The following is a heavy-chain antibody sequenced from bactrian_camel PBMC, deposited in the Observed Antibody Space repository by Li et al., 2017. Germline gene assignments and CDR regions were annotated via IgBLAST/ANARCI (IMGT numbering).Heavy chain of an antibody. D-gene: IGHD2*01. V-gene: IGHV3S53*01. CDR3: AADNRVIVASGSFRVRPICPSPDEYDY. CDR1: ANVYC. Sequence: HVQLVESGGGSVAAGESLRLSCVASANVYCMGWFRQVPGKGREGVAVVDSSQGESYTDSVKGRFTISKDSAKSTLYLQMNSLKPEDTAMYYCAADNRVIVASGSFRVRPICPSPDEYDYWGRGTQVTVS. J-gene: IGHJ4*01. CDR2: VDSSQGE.